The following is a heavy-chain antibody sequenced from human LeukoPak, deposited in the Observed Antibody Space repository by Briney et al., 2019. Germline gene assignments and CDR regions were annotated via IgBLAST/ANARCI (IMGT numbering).Heavy chain of an antibody. CDR1: GFTFSSYS. V-gene: IGHV3-21*01. Sequence: PGGSLRLSCAASGFTFSSYSMNWVRQAPGKGLEWVSSTSSSSSYIYYADSVKGRFTISRDNAKNSLYLQMNSLRAEDTAVYYCARGRVPAAALPYYGMDVWGQGTTVTVSS. CDR2: TSSSSSYI. J-gene: IGHJ6*02. D-gene: IGHD2-2*01. CDR3: ARGRVPAAALPYYGMDV.